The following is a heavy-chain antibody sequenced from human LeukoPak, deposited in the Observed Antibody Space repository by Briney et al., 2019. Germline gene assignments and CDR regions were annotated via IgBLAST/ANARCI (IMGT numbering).Heavy chain of an antibody. CDR1: GASISSHY. J-gene: IGHJ4*02. CDR3: ARHFAYSSSSYFDY. V-gene: IGHV4-59*08. CDR2: IYYSGST. Sequence: SETLSLTCTVSGASISSHYWSWIRQPPGKGLEWIGYIYYSGSTNYNPSLKSRVTISVDTSKNQFSLKLSSVTVADTAVYYCARHFAYSSSSYFDYWGQGSLVTVSS. D-gene: IGHD6-6*01.